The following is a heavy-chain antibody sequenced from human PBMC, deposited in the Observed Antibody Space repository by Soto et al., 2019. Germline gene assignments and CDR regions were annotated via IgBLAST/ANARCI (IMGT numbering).Heavy chain of an antibody. Sequence: EVQLVESGGGLVQPGGSLRLSCAASGFTFSSYWMSWVRQAPGKGLEWVANIKQDGSEKYYVDSVKGRFTISRDNAKNSLYLQMNSLRAEDTAVYYCARGWCGGICYLFDYWGQGTLVTVSS. CDR2: IKQDGSEK. J-gene: IGHJ4*02. V-gene: IGHV3-7*01. D-gene: IGHD2-15*01. CDR3: ARGWCGGICYLFDY. CDR1: GFTFSSYW.